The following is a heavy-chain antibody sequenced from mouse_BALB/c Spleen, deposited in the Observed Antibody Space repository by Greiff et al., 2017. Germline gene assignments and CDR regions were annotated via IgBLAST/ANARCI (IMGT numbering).Heavy chain of an antibody. Sequence: EVQRVESGGGLVQPGGSLKLSCAASGFTFISYGMSWVRQTPDKRLELVATINSNGGSTYYPDSVKGRFTISRDNAKNTLYLQMSSLKSEDTAMYYCARDGYFYAMDYWGQGTSVTVSS. J-gene: IGHJ4*01. V-gene: IGHV5-6-3*01. CDR1: GFTFISYG. CDR3: ARDGYFYAMDY. D-gene: IGHD2-3*01. CDR2: INSNGGST.